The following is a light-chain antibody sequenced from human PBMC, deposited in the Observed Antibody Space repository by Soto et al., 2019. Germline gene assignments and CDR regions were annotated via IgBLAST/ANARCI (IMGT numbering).Light chain of an antibody. V-gene: IGLV2-23*02. J-gene: IGLJ3*02. CDR3: CLYAGSSTWV. CDR1: SSDVGSYNL. Sequence: QSALTQPASVSGSPGQSITISCTGTSSDVGSYNLVSWYQQHPGKAPKLMIYDVSKRPSGVSNRFSGSKSGNTASLTISGLQAEDEADYYCCLYAGSSTWVFGGGTKLTVL. CDR2: DVS.